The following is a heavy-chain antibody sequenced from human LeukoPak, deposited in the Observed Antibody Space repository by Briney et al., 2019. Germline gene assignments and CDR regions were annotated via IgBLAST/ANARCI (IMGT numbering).Heavy chain of an antibody. J-gene: IGHJ4*02. CDR1: GGSFSDYY. D-gene: IGHD2-2*01. CDR3: AREVPAAEPNFDY. V-gene: IGHV4-34*01. Sequence: SETLSLTCAVYGGSFSDYYWSWIRQPPGKGLEWIGEINHSGSTNYNPSLKSRVTISVDTSKHQFSLKLSSVTAADTAVYYCAREVPAAEPNFDYWGQGTLVTVSS. CDR2: INHSGST.